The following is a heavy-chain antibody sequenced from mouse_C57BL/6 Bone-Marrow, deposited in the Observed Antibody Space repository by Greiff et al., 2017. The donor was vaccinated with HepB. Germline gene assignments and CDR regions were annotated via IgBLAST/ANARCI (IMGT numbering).Heavy chain of an antibody. CDR1: GYAFSSSW. CDR3: ARVDTYYFDY. J-gene: IGHJ2*01. Sequence: QVQLKESGPELVKPGASVKISCKASGYAFSSSWMNWVKQRPGKGLEWIGRIYPGDGDTNYNGKFKGKATLTADKSSSTAYMQLSSLTSEDSAVYFCARVDTYYFDYWGQGTTLTVSS. V-gene: IGHV1-82*01. CDR2: IYPGDGDT. D-gene: IGHD2-10*02.